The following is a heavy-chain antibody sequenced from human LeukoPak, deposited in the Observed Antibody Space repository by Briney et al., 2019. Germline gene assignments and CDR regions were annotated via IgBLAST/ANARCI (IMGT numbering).Heavy chain of an antibody. J-gene: IGHJ6*03. V-gene: IGHV1-18*01. D-gene: IGHD2/OR15-2a*01. Sequence: GASVKVSCKASGYTFTSYGISWVRQAPGQGLEWMGWTSAYNGNTNYAQKLQGRVTMTTDTSTSTAYMELRSLRSDDTAVYYCARTQLLDDYYYYYMDVWGKGTTVTVSS. CDR2: TSAYNGNT. CDR3: ARTQLLDDYYYYYMDV. CDR1: GYTFTSYG.